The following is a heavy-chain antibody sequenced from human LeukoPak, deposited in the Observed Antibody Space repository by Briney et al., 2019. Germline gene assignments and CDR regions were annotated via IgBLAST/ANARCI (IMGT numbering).Heavy chain of an antibody. V-gene: IGHV3-48*03. D-gene: IGHD5-12*01. CDR1: GFTFSSYE. J-gene: IGHJ4*02. CDR3: ARDDRVATIQYYFDY. CDR2: ISSSGSTI. Sequence: GGSLRLSCAASGFTFSSYEMNWVRQAPGKRLEWVSYISSSGSTIYYADSVKGRFTISRDNAKNSLYLQMNSLRAEDTAVYYCARDDRVATIQYYFDYWGQGTLVTVSS.